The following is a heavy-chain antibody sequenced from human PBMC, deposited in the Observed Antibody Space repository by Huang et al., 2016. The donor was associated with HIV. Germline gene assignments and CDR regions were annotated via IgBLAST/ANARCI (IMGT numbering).Heavy chain of an antibody. CDR1: GGSFSGYY. Sequence: QVQLQQWGAGLLKPSETLSLTCAVYGGSFSGYYWSWIRPSPGKGLEWIGEINHSGSTNYNPSLKSRLTISVDTSKNQCSLKLSSVTAADTAVYYCARERMMSWLDDHDAFDIWGQGTMVTVSS. D-gene: IGHD1-1*01. V-gene: IGHV4-34*01. CDR3: ARERMMSWLDDHDAFDI. CDR2: INHSGST. J-gene: IGHJ3*02.